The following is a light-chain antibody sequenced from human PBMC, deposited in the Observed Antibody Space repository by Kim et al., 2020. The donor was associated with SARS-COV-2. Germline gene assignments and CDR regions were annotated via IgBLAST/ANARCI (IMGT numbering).Light chain of an antibody. CDR3: LQYGSSSYT. CDR2: GVS. CDR1: PTVSSTY. J-gene: IGKJ2*01. Sequence: SPGESATFSCRASPTVSSTYLAWYQQKPGQAPRLLMYGVSNRATGIPDRFSGSGYGTDFTLTISRLEPEDFAVYYCLQYGSSSYTFGQGTKLEI. V-gene: IGKV3-20*01.